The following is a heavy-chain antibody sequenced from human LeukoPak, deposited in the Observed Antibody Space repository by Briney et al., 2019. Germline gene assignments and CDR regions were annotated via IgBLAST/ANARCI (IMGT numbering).Heavy chain of an antibody. Sequence: SETLSLTCTVSGGSISSYYWSWIRQPAGKGLEWIGRIYTSGSTNYNPSLKSRVTMSVDTSKNQFSLKLSSVTAADTAVYYCARCPYDSSGYYPDDAFDIWGQGTMVTVSS. CDR3: ARCPYDSSGYYPDDAFDI. V-gene: IGHV4-4*07. CDR2: IYTSGST. D-gene: IGHD3-22*01. CDR1: GGSISSYY. J-gene: IGHJ3*02.